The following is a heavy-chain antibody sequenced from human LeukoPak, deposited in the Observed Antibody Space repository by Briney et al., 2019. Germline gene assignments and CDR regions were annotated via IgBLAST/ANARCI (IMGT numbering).Heavy chain of an antibody. CDR3: ARDPYDYVWGSYSDY. CDR2: IYHSGST. J-gene: IGHJ4*02. D-gene: IGHD3-16*01. CDR1: GYSISSGYY. V-gene: IGHV4-38-2*02. Sequence: SETLSLTCTVSGYSISSGYYWGWIRQPPGKGLEWIGSIYHSGSTYYNPSLKSRVTISVDTSKNQFSLKLSSVTAADTAVYYCARDPYDYVWGSYSDYWGQGTLVTVSS.